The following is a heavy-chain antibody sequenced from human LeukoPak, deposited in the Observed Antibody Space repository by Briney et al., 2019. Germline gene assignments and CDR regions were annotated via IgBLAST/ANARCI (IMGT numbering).Heavy chain of an antibody. D-gene: IGHD1-1*01. CDR2: ISHDGSKT. CDR1: GFTFSRYA. V-gene: IGHV3-30-3*01. J-gene: IGHJ4*02. Sequence: GRSLRLSCAASGFTFSRYALHWVRQGPGKGLQWVAVISHDGSKTDYVDSVKGRFTISRDNSKNTLYLQMNSLRAEDTAVYYCARGVPTGTDYFDYWGQGTLVTVSS. CDR3: ARGVPTGTDYFDY.